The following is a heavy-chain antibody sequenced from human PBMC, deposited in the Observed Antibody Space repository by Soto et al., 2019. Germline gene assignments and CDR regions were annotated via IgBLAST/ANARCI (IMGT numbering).Heavy chain of an antibody. D-gene: IGHD5-18*01. CDR1: GFTFSSYG. V-gene: IGHV3-33*01. CDR3: ARGRYSYGRYYYYYGMDV. J-gene: IGHJ6*02. CDR2: IWYDGSNK. Sequence: VQLVESGGGVVQPGRSLRLSCAASGFTFSSYGMHWVRQAPGKGLEWVAVIWYDGSNKYYADSVKGRFTISRDNSKNTLYLQMNSLRAEDTAVYYCARGRYSYGRYYYYYGMDVWGQGTTVTVSS.